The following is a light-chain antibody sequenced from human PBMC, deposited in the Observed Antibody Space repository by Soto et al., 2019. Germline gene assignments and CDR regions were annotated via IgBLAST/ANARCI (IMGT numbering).Light chain of an antibody. CDR2: DVS. J-gene: IGLJ2*01. Sequence: QSALTQPASVSGSPGQSITISCSGSSSDVGGYNYVSWYQQYPGKAPKLLIYDVSNRPSGVSHRFSGSKSGNTASLTISGLQAEDEADYYCNSYASSSTRVVFGGGTKLTVL. CDR3: NSYASSSTRVV. CDR1: SSDVGGYNY. V-gene: IGLV2-14*01.